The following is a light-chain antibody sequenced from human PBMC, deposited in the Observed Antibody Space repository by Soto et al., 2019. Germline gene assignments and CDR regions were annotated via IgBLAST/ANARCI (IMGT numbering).Light chain of an antibody. CDR3: QQYGSSPRT. CDR1: QSVSNNY. V-gene: IGKV3-20*01. Sequence: EIVLAQSQGTLSLSPGERATLSCRASQSVSNNYLAWYRQKPGQAPWLLIYGASNRAGGVPDRFSGSGSGSDFTLTLSRLEPEDFSVYYCQQYGSSPRTFGQGTKVEIK. J-gene: IGKJ1*01. CDR2: GAS.